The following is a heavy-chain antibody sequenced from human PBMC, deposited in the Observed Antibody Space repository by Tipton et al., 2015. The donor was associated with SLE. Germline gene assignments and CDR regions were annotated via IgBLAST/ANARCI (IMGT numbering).Heavy chain of an antibody. CDR2: LLSDGSA. D-gene: IGHD6-13*01. CDR3: AKDLGQATAVSYFFAMDV. J-gene: IGHJ6*02. V-gene: IGHV3-NL1*01. CDR1: GFTLSSYG. Sequence: GSLRLSCAASGFTLSSYGMSWLRQTPGKGLEWISNLLSDGSANYADSVKGRFTISRDNAKNSLYLQMNSLKTEDTALYFCAKDLGQATAVSYFFAMDVWGQGTTVTVSS.